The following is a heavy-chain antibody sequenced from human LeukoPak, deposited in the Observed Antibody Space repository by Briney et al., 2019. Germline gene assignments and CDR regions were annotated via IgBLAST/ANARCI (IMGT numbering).Heavy chain of an antibody. CDR2: IWYDGSNK. CDR3: ARVLGYYGSGSYYSPLDY. V-gene: IGHV3-33*01. D-gene: IGHD3-10*01. Sequence: RTGGSLRLSCAASGFTFGSYGMHWVRQAPGKGLEWVAVIWYDGSNKYYADSVKGRFTISRDNSKNTLYLQMNSLRAEDTAVYYCARVLGYYGSGSYYSPLDYWGQGTLVTVSS. J-gene: IGHJ4*02. CDR1: GFTFGSYG.